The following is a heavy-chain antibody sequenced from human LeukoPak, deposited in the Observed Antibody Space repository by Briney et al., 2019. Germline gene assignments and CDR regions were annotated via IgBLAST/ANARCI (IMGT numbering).Heavy chain of an antibody. CDR3: ATDFYDST. V-gene: IGHV3-15*07. CDR2: IRSNSDGGTI. Sequence: PGGSLRLSCAASGFTVSGHPMNWVRQAPGKGLVWVGRIRSNSDGGTIDYAAPVKGRFTLSRDDSKTTLYLQMNSLQTEDTAVYYCATDFYDSTWGQGTLVTVSS. CDR1: GFTVSGHP. D-gene: IGHD3-22*01. J-gene: IGHJ5*02.